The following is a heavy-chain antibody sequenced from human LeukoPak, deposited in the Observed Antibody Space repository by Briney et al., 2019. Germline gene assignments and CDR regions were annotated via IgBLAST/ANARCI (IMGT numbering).Heavy chain of an antibody. D-gene: IGHD2-2*01. CDR2: INHSGST. Sequence: PSETLSLTCAVYGGSFSGYYWSWIRQPPGKGLEWIGEINHSGSTNYNPSLKSRVTISVDTSKDQFSLKLSSVAAADTAVYYCARKTLGQPPDIGVVPAAMDWFDPWGQETLVTVSS. J-gene: IGHJ5*02. CDR1: GGSFSGYY. CDR3: ARKTLGQPPDIGVVPAAMDWFDP. V-gene: IGHV4-34*01.